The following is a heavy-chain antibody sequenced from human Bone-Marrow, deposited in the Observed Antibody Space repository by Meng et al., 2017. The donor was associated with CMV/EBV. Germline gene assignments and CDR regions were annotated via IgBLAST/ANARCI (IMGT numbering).Heavy chain of an antibody. Sequence: ACAASGFTFSYGSMNWVRQNAREGLGWVSSVSSGSNYKYYADSVKSRFTINRNNAKNSLYLQMNSLRAEDTAVYCCARDPGGWFDPWGQGTLVTVSS. CDR3: ARDPGGWFDP. CDR1: GFTFSYGS. V-gene: IGHV3-21*01. J-gene: IGHJ5*02. CDR2: VSSGSNYK.